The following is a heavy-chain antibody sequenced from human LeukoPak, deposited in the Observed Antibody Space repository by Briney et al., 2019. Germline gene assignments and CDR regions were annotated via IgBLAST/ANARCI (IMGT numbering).Heavy chain of an antibody. CDR3: ARGLKRQNPQWLGGRFDY. D-gene: IGHD6-19*01. CDR2: INHSGST. CDR1: GGSISSNNYY. J-gene: IGHJ4*02. V-gene: IGHV4-39*07. Sequence: PSETLSLTCTVSGGSISSNNYYWGWIRQPPGKGLEWIGEINHSGSTNYNPSLKSRVTISVDTSKNQFSLKLSSVTAADTAVYYCARGLKRQNPQWLGGRFDYWGQGTLVTVSS.